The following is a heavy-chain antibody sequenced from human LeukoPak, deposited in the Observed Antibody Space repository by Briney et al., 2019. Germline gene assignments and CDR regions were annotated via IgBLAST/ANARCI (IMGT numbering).Heavy chain of an antibody. Sequence: GASVTVSCTASGYTFTSYGISWVRQAPGQGLEWMGWISAYNGNTNYAQKLQGRVTMTRDTSISTAYMELSRLRSDDTAVYYCARVQITMVQQAKFDYWGQGTLVTVSS. J-gene: IGHJ4*02. V-gene: IGHV1-18*01. CDR3: ARVQITMVQQAKFDY. D-gene: IGHD3-10*01. CDR2: ISAYNGNT. CDR1: GYTFTSYG.